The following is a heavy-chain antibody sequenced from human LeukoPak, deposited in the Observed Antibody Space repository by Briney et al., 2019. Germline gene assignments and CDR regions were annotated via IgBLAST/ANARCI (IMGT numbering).Heavy chain of an antibody. CDR1: GYSFASYW. Sequence: GESLKISCEASGYSFASYWVGWVRQKPGKGLEWMGIIYPSNSDTRYSPSFQGQVTISADKSISTAYLQWSSLKASDTAMYYCARQNGVNIWGDYWGQGTLVTVSS. J-gene: IGHJ4*02. D-gene: IGHD2/OR15-2a*01. CDR2: IYPSNSDT. V-gene: IGHV5-51*01. CDR3: ARQNGVNIWGDY.